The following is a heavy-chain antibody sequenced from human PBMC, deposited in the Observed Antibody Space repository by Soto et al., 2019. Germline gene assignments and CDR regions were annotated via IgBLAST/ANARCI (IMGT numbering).Heavy chain of an antibody. CDR1: GGTFSSYA. J-gene: IGHJ4*02. V-gene: IGHV1-69*12. Sequence: QVQLVQSGAEVRQPASSVKVSCKTSGGTFSSYAISWVRQAPGQGLEWMGGIVPIVATSTYAPKFQGRVTITADEATSTVYMELSSLRSDDTAVYYCVRVVAIPGYPDNWGQGTLVTVSS. CDR2: IVPIVATS. CDR3: VRVVAIPGYPDN. D-gene: IGHD5-12*01.